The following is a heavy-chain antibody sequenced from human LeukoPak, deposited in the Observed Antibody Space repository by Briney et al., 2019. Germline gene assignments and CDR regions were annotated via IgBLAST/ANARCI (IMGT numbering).Heavy chain of an antibody. CDR2: INYSGST. J-gene: IGHJ4*02. CDR1: GGSISSYY. CDR3: ARYEDSFYFHY. V-gene: IGHV4-59*01. Sequence: SETLSLTCTVSGGSISSYYWSWSRQPPGKGLEWIGYINYSGSTNYNPSLKSRVTISVDTSRNQFSLKLTSVTAADTAVYYCARYEDSFYFHYWGQGTLVTVSS. D-gene: IGHD3-16*01.